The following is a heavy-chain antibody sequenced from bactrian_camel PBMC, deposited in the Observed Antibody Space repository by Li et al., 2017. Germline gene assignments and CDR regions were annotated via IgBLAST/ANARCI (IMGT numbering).Heavy chain of an antibody. V-gene: IGHV3S57*01. CDR2: ISAADKI. CDR1: GYSNRPAC. CDR3: SKDRSYGTRNWVQST. Sequence: HVQLVESGERSVNAGGSLRLSCAASGYSNRPACMAWFRQVPGKNREAVATISAADKIWYTDSVMGRFTISRDNAKKTLYLQMNSLKPEDTAMYYCSKDRSYGTRNWVQSTRGQGTQVTVS. J-gene: IGHJ4*01. D-gene: IGHD7*01.